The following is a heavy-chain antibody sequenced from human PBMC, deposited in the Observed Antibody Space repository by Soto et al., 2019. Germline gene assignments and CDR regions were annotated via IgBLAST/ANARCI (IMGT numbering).Heavy chain of an antibody. D-gene: IGHD6-6*01. CDR1: GGSISSGGYY. CDR2: IYYSGST. V-gene: IGHV4-61*08. Sequence: SETLSLTCTVSGGSISSGGYYWSWIRQHPGKGLEWIGYIYYSGSTNYNPSLKSRVTISVDTSKNQFSLKLSSVTAADTAVYYCARAKQLGYYFDYWGQGTLVTVSS. CDR3: ARAKQLGYYFDY. J-gene: IGHJ4*02.